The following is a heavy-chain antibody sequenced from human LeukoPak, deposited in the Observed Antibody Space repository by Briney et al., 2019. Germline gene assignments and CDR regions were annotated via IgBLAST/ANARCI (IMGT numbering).Heavy chain of an antibody. Sequence: GGSLRLSCAASGFTFSGFGMHWVRQAPGKGLEWVSVISYDGTNKYYADSVKGRFTISRDNSKNTLYLQMNSLKTEDTALYYCARQMATILDGILDYWGQGTLVTVSS. V-gene: IGHV3-30*12. CDR1: GFTFSGFG. D-gene: IGHD5-24*01. J-gene: IGHJ4*02. CDR3: ARQMATILDGILDY. CDR2: ISYDGTNK.